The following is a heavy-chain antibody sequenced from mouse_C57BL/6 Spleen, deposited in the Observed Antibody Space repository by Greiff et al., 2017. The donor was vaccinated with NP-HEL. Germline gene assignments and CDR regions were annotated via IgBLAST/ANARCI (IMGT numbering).Heavy chain of an antibody. V-gene: IGHV1-42*01. CDR2: INPSTGGT. CDR3: ARSYWVFAY. J-gene: IGHJ3*01. Sequence: EVQLQQSGPELVKPGASVKISCKASGYSFTGYYMNWVKQSPEKSLEWIGEINPSTGGTTYNQKFKAKATLTVDKSSSTAYMQLKSLTAEDSAVYYWARSYWVFAYWGQGTLVTVSA. CDR1: GYSFTGYY. D-gene: IGHD4-1*01.